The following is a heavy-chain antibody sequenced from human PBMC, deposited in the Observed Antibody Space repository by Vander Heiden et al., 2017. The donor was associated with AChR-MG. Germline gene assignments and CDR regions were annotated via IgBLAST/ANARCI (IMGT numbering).Heavy chain of an antibody. D-gene: IGHD6-6*01. CDR2: INPSGGSA. J-gene: IGHJ4*02. CDR1: GDTFTRYY. V-gene: IGHV1-46*03. Sequence: QVQLVQSGAEVKKPGASVKVSCQASGDTFTRYYIHWLRQAPGQGLEWMGIINPSGGSANYAQKFQGRVTMTRDTATSTVHMELSSLRYEDTAVYYCTREIKRRPGGYCDYWGQGTQVTVSS. CDR3: TREIKRRPGGYCDY.